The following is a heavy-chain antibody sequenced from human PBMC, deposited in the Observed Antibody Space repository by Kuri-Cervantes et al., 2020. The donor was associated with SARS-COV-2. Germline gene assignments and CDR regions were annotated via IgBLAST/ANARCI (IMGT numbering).Heavy chain of an antibody. CDR3: ARGWEYYDFWSGRGGMDV. J-gene: IGHJ6*02. D-gene: IGHD3-3*01. CDR1: GGSFSGYY. CDR2: INHSGST. V-gene: IGHV4-34*01. Sequence: SETLSLTCAVYGGSFSGYYWSWIRQPPGKGLEWIGEINHSGSTNYNPSLKSRVTISVDTSKNQFSLKLSSVTAADTAVYYCARGWEYYDFWSGRGGMDVWGQGTTVTVSS.